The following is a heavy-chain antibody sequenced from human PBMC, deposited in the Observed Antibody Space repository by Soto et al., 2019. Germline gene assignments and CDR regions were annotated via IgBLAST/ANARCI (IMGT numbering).Heavy chain of an antibody. CDR3: ARGLWRLTGYTMGLYYYYGMDV. J-gene: IGHJ6*02. V-gene: IGHV1-3*01. D-gene: IGHD3-9*01. CDR1: GYTFTSYA. CDR2: INAGNGNT. Sequence: ASVNVSCKASGYTFTSYAMHWVRQAPGQRLEWMGWINAGNGNTKYSQKFQGRVTITRDTSASAAHMELSSLRSEDTAVYYCARGLWRLTGYTMGLYYYYGMDVWGQGTTVTVS.